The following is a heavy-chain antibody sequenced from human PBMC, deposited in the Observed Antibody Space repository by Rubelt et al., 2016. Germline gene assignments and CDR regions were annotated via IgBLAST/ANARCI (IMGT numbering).Heavy chain of an antibody. J-gene: IGHJ4*02. CDR1: GFTFSSYG. D-gene: IGHD1-26*01. CDR2: IWYDGSNK. CDR3: ARGGMGGSTGYFDY. Sequence: GGVVQPGRSLRLSCAASGFTFSSYGMHWVRQAPGKGLEWVAVIWYDGSNKYYADSVKGRFTISRDNSKNTLYLQMNSLRAEDTAVYYCARGGMGGSTGYFDYWGPGTLVTVSS. V-gene: IGHV3-33*01.